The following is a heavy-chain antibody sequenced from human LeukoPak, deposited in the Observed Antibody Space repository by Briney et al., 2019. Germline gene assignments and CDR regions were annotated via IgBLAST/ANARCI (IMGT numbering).Heavy chain of an antibody. V-gene: IGHV4-59*04. CDR2: IYHSGSP. CDR3: AKDYGDFSLA. Sequence: PSETLSLTCTVSGDSISSYYWSWIRQPPGKGLEWIGTIYHSGSPYYNPSLKSRVTISGDTSKNQFSLKLSSVTTADTAVYYCAKDYGDFSLAWGQGTLVTVSS. J-gene: IGHJ5*02. D-gene: IGHD4-17*01. CDR1: GDSISSYY.